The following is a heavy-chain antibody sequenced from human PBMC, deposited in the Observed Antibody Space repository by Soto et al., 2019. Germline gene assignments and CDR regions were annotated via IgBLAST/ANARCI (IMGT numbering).Heavy chain of an antibody. Sequence: ASVNVSCKASGYSFTSYAISWVRQAPGQGLEWMGWISAYNDNANYAQKFQGRVTMTTDTSTSTAYMELRSLRSDDTAVYYCARDHAHDLWFGETPFDPWGQGTLVTVSS. V-gene: IGHV1-18*04. J-gene: IGHJ5*02. CDR3: ARDHAHDLWFGETPFDP. CDR1: GYSFTSYA. CDR2: ISAYNDNA. D-gene: IGHD3-10*01.